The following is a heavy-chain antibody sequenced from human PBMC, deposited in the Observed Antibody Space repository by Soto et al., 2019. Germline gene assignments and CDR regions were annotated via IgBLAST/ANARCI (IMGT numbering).Heavy chain of an antibody. CDR1: GFTFSSYG. CDR3: AGEVASGY. J-gene: IGHJ4*02. CDR2: ISYDGSVK. V-gene: IGHV3-30*03. Sequence: QVQLVESGGDVVQPGRSLRLSCAASGFTFSSYGMHWVRQAPGKGLEWVAVISYDGSVKYDADSVKGRFTISRDKSKNTLYLQMNSLRAEDTAVYYCAGEVASGYWGQGTLVTVSS. D-gene: IGHD2-21*01.